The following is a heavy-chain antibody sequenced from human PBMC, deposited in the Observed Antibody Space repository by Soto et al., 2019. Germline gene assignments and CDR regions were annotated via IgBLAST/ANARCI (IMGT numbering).Heavy chain of an antibody. V-gene: IGHV3-30-3*01. CDR1: GFTFSSYA. CDR3: ARDGGVSSSALT. D-gene: IGHD3-16*01. CDR2: ISYDGSNK. J-gene: IGHJ5*02. Sequence: GGSLRLSCAASGFTFSSYAMHWVRQAPGKGLEWVAVISYDGSNKYYADSVKGRFTISRDNSKNTLYLQMNSLRAEDTAVYYRARDGGVSSSALTWGQGTLVTVSS.